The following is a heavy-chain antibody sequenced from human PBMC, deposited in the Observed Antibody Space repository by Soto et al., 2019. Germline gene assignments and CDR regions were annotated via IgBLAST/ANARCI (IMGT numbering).Heavy chain of an antibody. CDR3: AKAVAGDWYFDL. D-gene: IGHD6-19*01. CDR1: EFTFITYA. J-gene: IGHJ2*01. V-gene: IGHV3-23*01. Sequence: VQLLESGGGLVQPGGSLRLSCAASEFTFITYAMSWVRQAPGKGLEWVSGISGSGGSTNYADSVKGRFTISRDNSKNTLYLQMNSLRAEDTAVYYCAKAVAGDWYFDLWGRGTLVTVSS. CDR2: ISGSGGST.